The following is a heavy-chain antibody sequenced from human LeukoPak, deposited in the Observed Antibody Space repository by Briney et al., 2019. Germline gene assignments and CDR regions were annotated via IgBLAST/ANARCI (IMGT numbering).Heavy chain of an antibody. CDR2: IYYSGST. V-gene: IGHV4-59*01. Sequence: SEALSLTCTVSGGSISSYYWSWIRQPPGKGLEWIGYIYYSGSTNHNPSLKSRVTISLDTSKNQFSLKLSSVTAADTAVYYCARSELLWFGGVNSGFDYWGQGTLVTVSS. CDR3: ARSELLWFGGVNSGFDY. D-gene: IGHD3-10*01. CDR1: GGSISSYY. J-gene: IGHJ4*02.